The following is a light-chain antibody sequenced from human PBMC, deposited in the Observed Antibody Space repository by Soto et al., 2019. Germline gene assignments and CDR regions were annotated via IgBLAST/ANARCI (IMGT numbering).Light chain of an antibody. CDR3: QQYNSYPWT. CDR2: DAS. V-gene: IGKV1-5*01. J-gene: IGKJ1*01. Sequence: CRASQTISSWLAWYQQKPGKAPKVLIYDASSLESGVPSRFSGSGSGTEFTLTITSLQPDDFATYYCQQYNSYPWTFGQGTKVDIK. CDR1: QTISSW.